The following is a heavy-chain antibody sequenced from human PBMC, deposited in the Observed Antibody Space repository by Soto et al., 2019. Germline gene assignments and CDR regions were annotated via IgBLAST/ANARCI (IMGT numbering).Heavy chain of an antibody. CDR3: AKGYSGYQSAFAY. D-gene: IGHD5-12*01. Sequence: GGSLRLSCAASGFTFSNYGMHWVRQAPGKGLEWVAFISFDGSKKYYADSVKGRFTISRDNSKITLYLQMNSLRTEDTAVYYCAKGYSGYQSAFAYWGQGTPVPVSS. J-gene: IGHJ4*02. V-gene: IGHV3-30*18. CDR1: GFTFSNYG. CDR2: ISFDGSKK.